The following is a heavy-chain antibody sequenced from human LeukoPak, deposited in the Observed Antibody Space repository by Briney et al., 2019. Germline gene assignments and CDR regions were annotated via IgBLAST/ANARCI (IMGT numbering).Heavy chain of an antibody. V-gene: IGHV3-66*01. J-gene: IGHJ5*02. CDR2: IYSGGST. CDR3: ARVGGIAVAGTVRNNWFDP. D-gene: IGHD6-19*01. CDR1: GFTVSSNY. Sequence: GSLRRSCAASGFTVSSNYMSWVRQAPGKGLEWVSVIYSGGSTYYADSVKGRFTISRDNSKNTLYLQMNSLRAEDTAVYYCARVGGIAVAGTVRNNWFDPWGQGTLVTVSS.